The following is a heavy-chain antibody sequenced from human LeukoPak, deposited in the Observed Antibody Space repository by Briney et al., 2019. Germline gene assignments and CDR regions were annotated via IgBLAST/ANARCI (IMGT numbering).Heavy chain of an antibody. CDR2: IRSKKVFGGAI. Sequence: GGSLRLSCAASGFTFGDYGLSWFRQAPGKGLEWIGFIRSKKVFGGAIEYAASVKGRFTFSRDDSKSIAYLQMNDLRTDDTAVYYCTRDWWRLGFDYWGQGTLVTVSS. D-gene: IGHD2-21*02. CDR1: GFTFGDYG. J-gene: IGHJ4*02. V-gene: IGHV3-49*03. CDR3: TRDWWRLGFDY.